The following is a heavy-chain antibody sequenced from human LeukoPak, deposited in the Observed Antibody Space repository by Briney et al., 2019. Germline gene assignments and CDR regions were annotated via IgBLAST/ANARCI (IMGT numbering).Heavy chain of an antibody. Sequence: SGGSLRLSCAASGFTFSSYSMNWVRQAPGKGLEWVSSISSSSSYIYYADSVKGRFTISRDNARNSLYLQMNSLGAEDTAMYFCATQSYGSSYWGQGTLVTVSS. CDR3: ATQSYGSSY. CDR1: GFTFSSYS. V-gene: IGHV3-21*01. J-gene: IGHJ4*02. CDR2: ISSSSSYI. D-gene: IGHD3-10*01.